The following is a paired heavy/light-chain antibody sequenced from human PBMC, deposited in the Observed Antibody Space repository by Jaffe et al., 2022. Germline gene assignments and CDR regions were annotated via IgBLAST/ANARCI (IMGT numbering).Light chain of an antibody. CDR1: SGYSNYK. Sequence: QPVLTQPPSASASLGASVTLTCTLSSGYSNYKVDWYQQRPGKGPRFVMRVGTGGIVGSKGDGIPDRFSVLGSGLNRYLTIKNIQEEDESDYHCGADHGSGSNFVSWVFGGGTKLTVL. CDR3: GADHGSGSNFVSWV. V-gene: IGLV9-49*01. J-gene: IGLJ3*02. CDR2: VGTGGIVG.
Heavy chain of an antibody. CDR3: ARVVLGYYYDSSGPQSDYYYYMDV. CDR2: IYTSGST. CDR1: GGSISSGSYY. V-gene: IGHV4-61*02. Sequence: QVQLQESGPGLVKPSQTLSLTCTVSGGSISSGSYYWSWIRQPAGKGLEWIGRIYTSGSTNYNPSLKSRVTISVDTSKNQFSLKLSSVTAADTAVYYCARVVLGYYYDSSGPQSDYYYYMDVWGKGTTVTVSS. D-gene: IGHD3-22*01. J-gene: IGHJ6*03.